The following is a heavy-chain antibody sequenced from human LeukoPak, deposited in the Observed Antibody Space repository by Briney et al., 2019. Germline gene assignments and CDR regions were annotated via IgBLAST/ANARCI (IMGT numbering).Heavy chain of an antibody. V-gene: IGHV3-23*01. CDR1: GLTSSSYA. CDR2: ISGSGGST. J-gene: IGHJ4*02. D-gene: IGHD6-19*01. Sequence: GQSLRLSCAATGLTSSSYATSWVRQAPGKRLEWASAISGSGGSTYYADSVKGRFTISTDHFKTTLYLQMNSLRAEDTAVYYCAKGYSSGWDYDYWGQGTLVTVSS. CDR3: AKGYSSGWDYDY.